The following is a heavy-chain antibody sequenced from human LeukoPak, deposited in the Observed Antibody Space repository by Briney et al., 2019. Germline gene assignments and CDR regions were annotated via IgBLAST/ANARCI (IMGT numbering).Heavy chain of an antibody. CDR3: ARDPRPYYYDSSGYPDY. CDR2: ISAYNGNT. CDR1: GYTFTSYG. V-gene: IGHV1-18*01. J-gene: IGHJ4*02. Sequence: RASVKVSCKASGYTFTSYGISWVRQAPGQGLEWMGWISAYNGNTNYAQKLQGRVTMTTDTSTSTAYMELRSLRSDDTAVYYCARDPRPYYYDSSGYPDYWGQGTLVTVSS. D-gene: IGHD3-22*01.